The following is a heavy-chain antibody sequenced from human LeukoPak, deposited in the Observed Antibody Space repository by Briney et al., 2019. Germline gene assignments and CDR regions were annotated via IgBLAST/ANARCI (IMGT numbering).Heavy chain of an antibody. Sequence: SETLSLTCTVSGGSISSGGYYWSWIRQPPGKGLEWIGYIYHSGSTYYNPSLKSRVTISVDRSKNQFSLKLSSVTAADTAVYYCARSEGGVLEWDAFDIWGQGTMVTVSS. V-gene: IGHV4-30-2*01. CDR3: ARSEGGVLEWDAFDI. D-gene: IGHD1-1*01. CDR2: IYHSGST. J-gene: IGHJ3*02. CDR1: GGSISSGGYY.